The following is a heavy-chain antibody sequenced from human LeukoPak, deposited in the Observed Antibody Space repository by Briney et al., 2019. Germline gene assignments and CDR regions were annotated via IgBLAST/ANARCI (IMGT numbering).Heavy chain of an antibody. CDR2: INPNSGGT. J-gene: IGHJ6*03. CDR3: ARDLRTRGYYYYYMDV. V-gene: IGHV1-2*02. CDR1: GYTFTGYY. D-gene: IGHD2-2*01. Sequence: GASVKVSCKASGYTFTGYYIHWVRQAPGQGLEWMGWINPNSGGTNYAQKFQGRVTMTRDTSISTAYMELSRLRSDDTAVYYCARDLRTRGYYYYYMDVWGKGTTVTVSS.